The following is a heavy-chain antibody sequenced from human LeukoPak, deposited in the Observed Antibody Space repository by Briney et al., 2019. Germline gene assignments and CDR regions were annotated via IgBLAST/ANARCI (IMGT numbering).Heavy chain of an antibody. J-gene: IGHJ4*02. CDR2: VYISGT. CDR3: ARDPTPIITEV. V-gene: IGHV4-4*07. Sequence: SETLSLTCSVSGGSFSSHYWSWIRQPAGKGLEWIGRVYISGTNYNPSLKSRVTMSIDTSKMQFSLNLTSVTAADTAVYYCARDPTPIITEVWGQGTLVTVSS. D-gene: IGHD4-23*01. CDR1: GGSFSSHY.